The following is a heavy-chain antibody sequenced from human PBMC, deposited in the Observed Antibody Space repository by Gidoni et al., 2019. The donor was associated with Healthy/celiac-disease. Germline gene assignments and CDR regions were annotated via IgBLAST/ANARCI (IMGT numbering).Heavy chain of an antibody. V-gene: IGHV1-46*03. Sequence: QVQLVQSGAEVKKPGASVKVSCKASGYTFTSYYMHWVRQAPGQGLEWMGIINPSGGSTSYAQKFQGRVTMTRDTSTSTVYMELSSLRSEDTAVYYCARSKPEGFWSGMSHFDYWGQGTLVTVSS. CDR3: ARSKPEGFWSGMSHFDY. CDR2: INPSGGST. D-gene: IGHD3-3*01. J-gene: IGHJ4*02. CDR1: GYTFTSYY.